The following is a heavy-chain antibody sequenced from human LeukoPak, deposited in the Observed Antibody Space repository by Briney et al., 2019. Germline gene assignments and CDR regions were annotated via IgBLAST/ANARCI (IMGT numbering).Heavy chain of an antibody. J-gene: IGHJ4*02. CDR1: GGSISSSSYY. CDR2: IYYSGST. Sequence: PLETLSLTCTVSGGSISSSSYYWGWIRQPPGKGLEWIGSIYYSGSTYYNPSLKSRVTISVDTSKNQFSLKLSSVTAADTAVYYCARQIYGSGSYYNEDYWGQGTLVTVSS. CDR3: ARQIYGSGSYYNEDY. D-gene: IGHD3-10*01. V-gene: IGHV4-39*01.